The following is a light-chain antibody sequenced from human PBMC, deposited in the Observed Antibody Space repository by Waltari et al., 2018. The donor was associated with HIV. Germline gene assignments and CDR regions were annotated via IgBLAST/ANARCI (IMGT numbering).Light chain of an antibody. J-gene: IGLJ2*01. CDR3: AALDDSLIDQVV. V-gene: IGLV1-47*01. Sequence: QSVLTQPPSASGTPGQRVTISCSGSSSNVGNNYVYWYQQLPGTAPKLLISINKQRPSGVRDRFSASKSGTSASLAISGLRSEDEADYYCAALDDSLIDQVVFGGGTKLTVL. CDR1: SSNVGNNY. CDR2: INK.